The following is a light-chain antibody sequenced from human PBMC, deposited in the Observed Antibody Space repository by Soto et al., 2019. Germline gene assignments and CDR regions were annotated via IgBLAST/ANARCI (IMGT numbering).Light chain of an antibody. Sequence: EIELTQSPASLSLSPGEGATLSCRASQSVSTYLAWFQQKFGQPPRLLIYDASKRATGIPARFSGSGSGTDFTLTINSLDPDDFAVYYCQQRSDWPITFGQGTRLEI. CDR3: QQRSDWPIT. CDR1: QSVSTY. J-gene: IGKJ5*01. V-gene: IGKV3-11*01. CDR2: DAS.